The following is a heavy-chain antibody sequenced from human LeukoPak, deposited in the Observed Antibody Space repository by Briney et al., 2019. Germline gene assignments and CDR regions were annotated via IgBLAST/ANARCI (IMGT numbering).Heavy chain of an antibody. D-gene: IGHD4-17*01. CDR3: ARDRTVTDYFDY. Sequence: GGSLRLSCAASGFTFSSYGMHWGRQAPGKGLGWVAVIWYDGSNKYYADSVKGRFTISRDNSKNTLYLQMNSLRAEDTAVYYCARDRTVTDYFDYWGQGTLVTVSS. CDR1: GFTFSSYG. V-gene: IGHV3-33*01. CDR2: IWYDGSNK. J-gene: IGHJ4*02.